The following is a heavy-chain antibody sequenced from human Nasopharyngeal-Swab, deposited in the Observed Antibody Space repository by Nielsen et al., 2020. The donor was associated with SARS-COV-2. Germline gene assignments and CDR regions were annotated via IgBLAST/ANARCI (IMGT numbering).Heavy chain of an antibody. CDR2: IYYSGST. V-gene: IGHV4-59*01. Sequence: SETLSLTCTVSGGSISSYYWSWIRQPPGKGLEWTGYIYYSGSTNYNPSLKSRVTISVDTSKNQFSLKLSSVTAADTAVYYCARGPDAAGTYYYYYYYMDVWGKGTTVTVSS. D-gene: IGHD6-13*01. CDR1: GGSISSYY. J-gene: IGHJ6*03. CDR3: ARGPDAAGTYYYYYYYMDV.